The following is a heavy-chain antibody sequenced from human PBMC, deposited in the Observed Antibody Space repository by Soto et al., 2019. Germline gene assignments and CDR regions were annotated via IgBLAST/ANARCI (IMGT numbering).Heavy chain of an antibody. J-gene: IGHJ5*02. Sequence: QVQLVQSGAEVKKPGSSVKVSCKASGGTFSSYTITWVRQAPGQGLEWMGRITPILGIADYAQKFQGRVTIAADKSTSTAYTEWRSLRPEETARYYAASRLRAYSYGPRGDWFDPWGQGTLVTVSS. CDR2: ITPILGIA. CDR1: GGTFSSYT. V-gene: IGHV1-69*02. D-gene: IGHD5-18*01. CDR3: ASRLRAYSYGPRGDWFDP.